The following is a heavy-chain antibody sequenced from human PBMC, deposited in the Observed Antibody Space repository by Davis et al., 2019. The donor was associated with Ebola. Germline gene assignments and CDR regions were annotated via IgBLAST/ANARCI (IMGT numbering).Heavy chain of an antibody. V-gene: IGHV3-73*01. D-gene: IGHD6-6*01. CDR2: IRSKANSYAT. CDR1: GFTFSSYS. CDR3: TISSSFVDY. Sequence: GESLKISCAASGFTFSSYSMNWVRQASGKGLEWVGRIRSKANSYATAYAASVKGRFTISRDDSKNTAYLQMNSLKTEDTAVYYCTISSSFVDYWGQGTLVTVSS. J-gene: IGHJ4*02.